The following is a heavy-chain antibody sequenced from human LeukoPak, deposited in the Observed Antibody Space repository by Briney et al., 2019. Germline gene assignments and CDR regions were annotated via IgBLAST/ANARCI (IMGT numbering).Heavy chain of an antibody. CDR1: GFTFSSYG. V-gene: IGHV3-23*01. CDR3: ARLKLLWSNYFDY. J-gene: IGHJ4*02. Sequence: GGSLRLSCAASGFTFSSYGMSWVRQAPGKGLEWVSAISGSGSSTYYAASVKGRFTISRDNSKNTLYLQMNSLRAEDTAVYYCARLKLLWSNYFDYWGQGTLVTVSS. D-gene: IGHD2-2*01. CDR2: ISGSGSST.